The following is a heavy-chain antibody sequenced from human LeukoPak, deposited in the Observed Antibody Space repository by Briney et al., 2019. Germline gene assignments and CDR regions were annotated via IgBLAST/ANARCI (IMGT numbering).Heavy chain of an antibody. CDR2: ISYDGSNK. Sequence: PGRSLRLSCAASGFTFSSYGMHWVRQAPGKGLEWVAVISYDGSNKYYADSVKGRFSISRDDSKKTLYLQMNSLRAEDTAVYYCARKGSAYTSSWSCFDCWGQGTLVTVSS. D-gene: IGHD6-13*01. CDR1: GFTFSSYG. J-gene: IGHJ4*02. CDR3: ARKGSAYTSSWSCFDC. V-gene: IGHV3-30*03.